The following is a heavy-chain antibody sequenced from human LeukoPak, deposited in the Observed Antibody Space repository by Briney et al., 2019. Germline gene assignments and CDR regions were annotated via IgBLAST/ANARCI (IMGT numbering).Heavy chain of an antibody. V-gene: IGHV3-9*01. CDR3: AKDNRRHYTSGPNPDSLH. D-gene: IGHD6-19*01. J-gene: IGHJ4*02. CDR1: GFIFNNYA. CDR2: ISWNSGSI. Sequence: GGSLRLSCAGSGFIFNNYAMHWVRQPPGKGLEWVSGISWNSGSIDYADSVKGRFTISRDNAKNSLYLQMNSLGVEDTAFYYCAKDNRRHYTSGPNPDSLHWGQGALVTVSS.